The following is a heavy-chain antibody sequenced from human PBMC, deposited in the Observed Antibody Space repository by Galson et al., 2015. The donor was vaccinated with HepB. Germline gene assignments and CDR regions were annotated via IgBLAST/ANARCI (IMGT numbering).Heavy chain of an antibody. D-gene: IGHD3-22*01. CDR1: GFTFSSYS. V-gene: IGHV3-21*01. Sequence: SLRLSCAASGFTFSSYSMNWVRQAPGKGLEWVSSISSSSSYIYYADSVKGRFTISRDNAKNSLYLQMNSLRAEDTAVYYCARDLSYDSSPDAFDIWGQGTMVTVSS. CDR3: ARDLSYDSSPDAFDI. J-gene: IGHJ3*02. CDR2: ISSSSSYI.